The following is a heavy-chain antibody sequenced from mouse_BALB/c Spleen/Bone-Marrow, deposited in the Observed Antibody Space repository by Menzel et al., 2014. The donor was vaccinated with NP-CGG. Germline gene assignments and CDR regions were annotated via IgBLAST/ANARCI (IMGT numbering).Heavy chain of an antibody. J-gene: IGHJ3*01. CDR1: GYTFSSYW. V-gene: IGHV1-9*01. D-gene: IGHD2-12*01. CDR3: ARKDYYSRFGY. CDR2: ILPGSGNT. Sequence: QVQLKQSGAELMKPGASVKISCKATGYTFSSYWIEWVKQRPGHGLEWIGEILPGSGNTNYNEKFKGKATFTADTSSNTAYMQLSSLTSEDSGAYYCARKDYYSRFGYWGQGTLVTVSA.